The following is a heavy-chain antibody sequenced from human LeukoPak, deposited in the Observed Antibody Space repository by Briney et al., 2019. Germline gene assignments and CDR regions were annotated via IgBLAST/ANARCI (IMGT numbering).Heavy chain of an antibody. CDR2: IRSTSSTM. J-gene: IGHJ3*02. CDR3: ARSFDI. V-gene: IGHV3-48*02. CDR1: GSTFSDYA. Sequence: GGSLRLSCAASGSTFSDYAMNWVRQAPGKGLEWVSYIRSTSSTMYYADSVKGRFTISRDNGKNSLYLQMNSLRDEDTAVYYCARSFDIWGQGTMVTVSS.